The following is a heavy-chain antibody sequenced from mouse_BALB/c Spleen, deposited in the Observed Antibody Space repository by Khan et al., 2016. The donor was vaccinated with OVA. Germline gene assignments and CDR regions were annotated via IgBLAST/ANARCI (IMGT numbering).Heavy chain of an antibody. J-gene: IGHJ2*01. CDR3: ARVITGDD. CDR2: INPRNGST. D-gene: IGHD3-1*01. V-gene: IGHV1S81*02. CDR1: GYTFTSYW. Sequence: QVQLQQPGAELVKPGASVKLSCKASGYTFTSYWMPWVKQRPGQGLEWLGEINPRNGSTNYNEKFNSKATLTADKSSSTAYIQRSIPTSEDSAGDDCARVITGDDWGQGTTLTVSA.